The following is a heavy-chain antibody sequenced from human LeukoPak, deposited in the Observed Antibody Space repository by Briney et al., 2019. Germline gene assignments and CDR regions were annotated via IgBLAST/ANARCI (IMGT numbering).Heavy chain of an antibody. Sequence: SETLSLTCTVSGGPISSYYWTWIRQPPGKGLEWIGQIYSSGSTNYNPSLKSRVTISVDTSKNQFSLELNSVTAADTALYYCARRSSSTGWSFDYWGQGTLVAVSS. V-gene: IGHV4-59*08. CDR1: GGPISSYY. J-gene: IGHJ4*02. CDR2: IYSSGST. D-gene: IGHD6-19*01. CDR3: ARRSSSTGWSFDY.